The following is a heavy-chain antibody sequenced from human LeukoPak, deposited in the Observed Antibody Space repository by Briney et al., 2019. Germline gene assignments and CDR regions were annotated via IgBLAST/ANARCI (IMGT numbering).Heavy chain of an antibody. Sequence: ASVKVSCKASGYTFTSYGISWVRQAPGQGLEWMGWISAYNGNTNYAQKFQGRVTMTRDTSTSTVYMELSSLRSEDTAVYYCARVSGYNRISDYWGQGTLVTVSS. D-gene: IGHD5-24*01. CDR2: ISAYNGNT. CDR3: ARVSGYNRISDY. V-gene: IGHV1-18*01. J-gene: IGHJ4*02. CDR1: GYTFTSYG.